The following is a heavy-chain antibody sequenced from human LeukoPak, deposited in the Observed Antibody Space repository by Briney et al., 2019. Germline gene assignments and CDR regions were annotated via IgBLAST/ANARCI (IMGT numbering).Heavy chain of an antibody. J-gene: IGHJ4*02. V-gene: IGHV4-61*02. Sequence: SQTLSLTCIVSGGSISSGGYYWSWIRQPAGKGLEWIGRFYTSGSTNYNPSLKSRVTISVDTSKNQFSLKVSSVTAADTAVYYCARHLYGDYRFDYWGQGTLVTVSS. CDR2: FYTSGST. CDR1: GGSISSGGYY. D-gene: IGHD4-17*01. CDR3: ARHLYGDYRFDY.